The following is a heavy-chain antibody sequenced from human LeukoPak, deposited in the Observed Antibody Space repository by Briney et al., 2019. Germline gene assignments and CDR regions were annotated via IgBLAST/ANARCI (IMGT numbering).Heavy chain of an antibody. V-gene: IGHV4-34*01. CDR2: INHSGST. Sequence: PSETLSLTCAVYGGSFSGYYWSWIRQPPGKGLEWIGEINHSGSTNYNPSLKSRVTISVDTSKNQFSLKLSPVTAADTAVYYCARDDFWSRPGDVWGKGTTVTVSS. D-gene: IGHD3-3*01. J-gene: IGHJ6*04. CDR3: ARDDFWSRPGDV. CDR1: GGSFSGYY.